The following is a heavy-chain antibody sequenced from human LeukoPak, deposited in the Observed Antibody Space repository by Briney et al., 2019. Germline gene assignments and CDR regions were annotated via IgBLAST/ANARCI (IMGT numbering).Heavy chain of an antibody. CDR1: GFTFSSYW. CDR3: AKDHYGGGL. Sequence: PGGSLRLSCAASGFTFSSYWMTWVRQAPGKGLEWVASINQDQNEIHYVDSVRGRFTVSRDNAKNSLYLQMNSLRAEDTAVYFCAKDHYGGGLWGQGALVTVSS. D-gene: IGHD4-23*01. J-gene: IGHJ4*02. V-gene: IGHV3-7*01. CDR2: INQDQNEI.